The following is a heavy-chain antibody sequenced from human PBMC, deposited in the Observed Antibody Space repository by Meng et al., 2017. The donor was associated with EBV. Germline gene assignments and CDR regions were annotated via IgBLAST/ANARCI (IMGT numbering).Heavy chain of an antibody. V-gene: IGHV4-34*01. Sequence: VQLQQWGAGLLKPSESLSLTCAVYGGSVNGYFWRWIRQPPGQGLEWSGELHHSGSTNYNPSLKSRVTISVDTSKNQFSLKLSSVTAADTAVYYCARHRDRQDYGDYMVFYYFDYWGQGTLVTVSS. CDR2: LHHSGST. CDR3: ARHRDRQDYGDYMVFYYFDY. D-gene: IGHD4-17*01. CDR1: GGSVNGYF. J-gene: IGHJ4*02.